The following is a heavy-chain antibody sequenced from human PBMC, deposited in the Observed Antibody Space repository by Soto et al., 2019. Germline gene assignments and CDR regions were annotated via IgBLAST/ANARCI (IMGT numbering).Heavy chain of an antibody. CDR2: ISYDGSNK. CDR3: ATLSSCSGGSCSYFDN. D-gene: IGHD2-15*01. J-gene: IGHJ4*02. V-gene: IGHV3-30*03. CDR1: GFTFSSYG. Sequence: QVQLVESGGGVVQPGRSLRLSCAAAGFTFSSYGMHWVRQAPGKGLEWVAVISYDGSNKYYAGAVKCRFTISRDNSKNTLYLQMKSLGAEETAVYYCATLSSCSGGSCSYFDNWGQGTLVTVSS.